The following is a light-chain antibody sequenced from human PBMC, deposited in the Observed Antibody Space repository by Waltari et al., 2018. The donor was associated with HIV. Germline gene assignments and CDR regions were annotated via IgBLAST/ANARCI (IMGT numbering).Light chain of an antibody. CDR2: KAS. CDR1: QSISSG. Sequence: DIQMTQSPSTLSASVGDRVTITCRASQSISSGLSWYQQKPGKAPKLLIYKASSLESGVPSRFSGSGSGTEFTRTISSLQPDDFATYYCQQYDNDSYTFGQGTKLEIK. J-gene: IGKJ2*01. CDR3: QQYDNDSYT. V-gene: IGKV1-5*03.